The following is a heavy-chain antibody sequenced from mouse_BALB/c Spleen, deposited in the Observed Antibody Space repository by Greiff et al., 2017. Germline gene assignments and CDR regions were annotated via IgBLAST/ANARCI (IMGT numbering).Heavy chain of an antibody. CDR2: INPGSSTI. J-gene: IGHJ4*01. CDR1: GFDFSRYW. V-gene: IGHV4-2*02. Sequence: EVKLQESGGGLVQPGGSLNLSCAASGFDFSRYWMSWARQAPGKGQEWIGEINPGSSTINYTPSLKDKFIIFRDNAKNTLYLQMSKVRSEDTALYYCARLGTTVVGDAMDYWGQGTSGTVSS. CDR3: ARLGTTVVGDAMDY. D-gene: IGHD1-1*01.